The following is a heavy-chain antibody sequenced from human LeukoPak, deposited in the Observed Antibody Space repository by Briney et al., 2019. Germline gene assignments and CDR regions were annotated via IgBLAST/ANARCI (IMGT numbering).Heavy chain of an antibody. V-gene: IGHV3-30*04. CDR1: GFTFSNYA. CDR2: ISYDGSNK. CDR3: ARDNYGLDY. Sequence: GGSLRLSCAASGFTFSNYAMHWVRQTPGKGLEWVAVISYDGSNKYYADSVKGRFTISGDNSKNTLYLQMNSLRAEDTAVYYCARDNYGLDYWGQGTLVTVSS. D-gene: IGHD3-10*01. J-gene: IGHJ4*02.